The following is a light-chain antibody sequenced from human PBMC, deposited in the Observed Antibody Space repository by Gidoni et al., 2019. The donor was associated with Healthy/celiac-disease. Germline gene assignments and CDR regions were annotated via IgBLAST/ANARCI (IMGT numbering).Light chain of an antibody. V-gene: IGKV3-11*01. CDR2: DAS. CDR1: PSVSSY. J-gene: IGKJ4*01. Sequence: EIVLTQSQATLSLSLGDRATLSCRASPSVSSYVAWYQQKPGQAPRLLIYDASNRATGIPARFSGSGSGTDFTRTISNLAPEDFAVYYCQQRSNWPSLTFGGGTKVEI. CDR3: QQRSNWPSLT.